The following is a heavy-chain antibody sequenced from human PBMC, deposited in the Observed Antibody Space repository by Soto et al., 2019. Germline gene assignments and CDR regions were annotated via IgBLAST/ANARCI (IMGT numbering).Heavy chain of an antibody. CDR2: ISAYNGNT. D-gene: IGHD1-7*01. Sequence: XSVKVSCTASGCPSTSYGVIWVRQAPGQGLEWMGWISAYNGNTNYAQKLQGRVTMTTDTSTSTAYMELRSLRSDDTAVYYCARDPGITGTKVPVYYYYYGMDVWGQGTTLSFPS. CDR1: GCPSTSYG. J-gene: IGHJ6*02. CDR3: ARDPGITGTKVPVYYYYYGMDV. V-gene: IGHV1-18*01.